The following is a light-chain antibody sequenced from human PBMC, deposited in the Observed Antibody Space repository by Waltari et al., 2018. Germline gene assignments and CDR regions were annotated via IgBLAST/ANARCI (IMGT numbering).Light chain of an antibody. CDR2: DAS. J-gene: IGKJ5*01. CDR3: QQYENLPIT. CDR1: QDIKKY. Sequence: DIQMTQSPSSLSASVGARVTITCQASQDIKKYLNWYQQKPGKAPKLLIYDASSLETGVPSRFRGSGSGTDFTFTISSLQPEDVATYYCQQYENLPITFGQGTRLDFK. V-gene: IGKV1-33*01.